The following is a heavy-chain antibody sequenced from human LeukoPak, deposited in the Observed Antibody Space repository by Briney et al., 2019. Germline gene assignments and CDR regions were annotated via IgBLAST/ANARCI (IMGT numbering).Heavy chain of an antibody. V-gene: IGHV1-46*01. CDR3: AIQNRRYSSSWTSIWYYYYMDV. CDR1: GYTFTSYY. J-gene: IGHJ6*03. Sequence: GASVKVSCKASGYTFTSYYMHWVRQAPGQGLEWMGIINPSGGSTSYAQKFQGRVTMTRDTSASTVYMELSSLRSEDTAVYYCAIQNRRYSSSWTSIWYYYYMDVWGKGTTVTVSS. D-gene: IGHD6-13*01. CDR2: INPSGGST.